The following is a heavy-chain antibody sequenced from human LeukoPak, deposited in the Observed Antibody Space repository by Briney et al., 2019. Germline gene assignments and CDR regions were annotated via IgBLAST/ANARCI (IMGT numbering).Heavy chain of an antibody. D-gene: IGHD4-17*01. CDR3: ASPSSYGDYYFGY. V-gene: IGHV3-21*01. CDR1: GFSFSAYG. CDR2: ISRSGAYI. Sequence: GGSLRLTRAASGFSFSAYGMNWVRQAPGKGLEWVSCISRSGAYIYYADSVKGRFTISRDNAKNSVYLQMNSLRAEDTAIYYCASPSSYGDYYFGYWGQGTLVTVSS. J-gene: IGHJ4*02.